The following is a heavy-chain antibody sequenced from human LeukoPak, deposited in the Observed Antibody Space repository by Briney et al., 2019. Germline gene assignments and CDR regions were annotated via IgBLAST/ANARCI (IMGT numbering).Heavy chain of an antibody. Sequence: SETLSLTCTVSGDSISNYYWSWIRQSPGKELEWIGYMYNRGSTIYNPSLKSRVTISTDTSKNQFSLRLTSVTAADTAVYYCARAEKAVTGSLDYWGQGTLITVSS. CDR2: MYNRGST. J-gene: IGHJ4*02. CDR1: GDSISNYY. D-gene: IGHD6-19*01. V-gene: IGHV4-59*01. CDR3: ARAEKAVTGSLDY.